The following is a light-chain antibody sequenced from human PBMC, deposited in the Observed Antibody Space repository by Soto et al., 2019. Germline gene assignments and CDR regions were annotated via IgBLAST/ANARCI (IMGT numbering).Light chain of an antibody. Sequence: EIVMTQSPATLSMSPGERATLSCRASQSVSVNLAWYQLKPGQPPRLLIYGASTRASGIPARFSGGGSGTEFTLTINGLQSEDFAVYYCQQHNNGAPLTFGGGTKVEIK. CDR1: QSVSVN. V-gene: IGKV3-15*01. CDR2: GAS. J-gene: IGKJ4*01. CDR3: QQHNNGAPLT.